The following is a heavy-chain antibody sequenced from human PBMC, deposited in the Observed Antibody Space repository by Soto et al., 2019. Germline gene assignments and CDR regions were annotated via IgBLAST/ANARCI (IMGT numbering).Heavy chain of an antibody. CDR3: ARRAAGDWFDP. J-gene: IGHJ5*02. V-gene: IGHV4-39*01. Sequence: SGTLSLTCTVSGGSISSSSYYWGWIRQPPGKGLEWIGSIYYSGSTYYNPSLKSRVTISVDTSKNQFSLKLSSVTAADTAVYYCARRAAGDWFDPWGQGTLVTVSS. CDR2: IYYSGST. CDR1: GGSISSSSYY. D-gene: IGHD3-10*01.